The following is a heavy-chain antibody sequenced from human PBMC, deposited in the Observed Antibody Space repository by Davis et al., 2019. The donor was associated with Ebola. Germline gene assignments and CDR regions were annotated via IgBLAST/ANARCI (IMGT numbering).Heavy chain of an antibody. J-gene: IGHJ4*02. D-gene: IGHD2-2*01. Sequence: GESLKISCAASGFTVSSNYMSWVRQAPGKGLEWVSVIYSGGSTYYADSVKGRFTISRHNSKNTLYLQMNSLRADDTAVYYCAKGQGYSSTWYFDHWGQGTLVTVSS. CDR2: IYSGGST. V-gene: IGHV3-53*01. CDR1: GFTVSSNY. CDR3: AKGQGYSSTWYFDH.